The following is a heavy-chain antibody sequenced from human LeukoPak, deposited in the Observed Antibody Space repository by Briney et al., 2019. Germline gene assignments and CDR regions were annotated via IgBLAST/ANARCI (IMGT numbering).Heavy chain of an antibody. CDR1: GGTFSSYA. CDR2: IIPIFGTA. J-gene: IGHJ3*02. Sequence: VASVKVSCKASGGTFSSYAISWVRQAPGQGLEWMGGIIPIFGTANYAQKFQGRVTITADESASTAYMELSSLRSEDTAVYYCARPQLGIGGVYAFDIWGQGTMVTVSS. D-gene: IGHD7-27*01. CDR3: ARPQLGIGGVYAFDI. V-gene: IGHV1-69*13.